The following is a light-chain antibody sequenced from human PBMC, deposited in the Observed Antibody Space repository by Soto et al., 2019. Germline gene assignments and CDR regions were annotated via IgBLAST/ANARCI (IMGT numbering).Light chain of an antibody. CDR2: DAS. CDR3: QQYNTYSYT. Sequence: DIQVAQSPHTLSASVGDRVTITCRASQSIRKWLAWYQVKPGKAPKLLIYDASNLQSGVPSRFSGSGSGADFTLTITSLQPDDCGTYYCQQYNTYSYTFGQGTRLEIK. J-gene: IGKJ2*01. V-gene: IGKV1-5*01. CDR1: QSIRKW.